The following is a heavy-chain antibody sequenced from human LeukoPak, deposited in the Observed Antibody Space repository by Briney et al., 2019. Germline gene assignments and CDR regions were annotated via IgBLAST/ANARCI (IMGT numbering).Heavy chain of an antibody. D-gene: IGHD3-22*01. CDR2: ISSSSSTI. Sequence: PGGSLRLSCAASGFTFSTYSMNWVRQAPGKGLEWVSYISSSSSTIFYADSVKGRFTISRDNARNSLYLQMNSLRAEDTAVYYCATLPIEYYYDSSGYYFDYWGQGTLVTVSS. J-gene: IGHJ4*02. CDR1: GFTFSTYS. V-gene: IGHV3-48*01. CDR3: ATLPIEYYYDSSGYYFDY.